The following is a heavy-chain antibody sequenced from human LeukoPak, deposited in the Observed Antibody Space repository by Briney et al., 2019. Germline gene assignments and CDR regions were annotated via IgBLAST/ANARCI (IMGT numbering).Heavy chain of an antibody. CDR2: ISGSGGST. CDR1: GFTFSDYY. V-gene: IGHV3-23*01. D-gene: IGHD1-26*01. Sequence: GGSLRLSCAASGFTFSDYYMSWIRQAPGKGLEWVSAISGSGGSTYYADSVKGRFTISRDNSKNTLYLQMNSLRAEDTAVYYCAKASGASDYWGQGTLVTVSS. J-gene: IGHJ4*02. CDR3: AKASGASDY.